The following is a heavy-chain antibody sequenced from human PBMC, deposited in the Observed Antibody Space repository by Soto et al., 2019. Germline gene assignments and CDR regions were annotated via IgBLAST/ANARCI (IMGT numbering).Heavy chain of an antibody. CDR1: GYTFTSYA. J-gene: IGHJ4*02. CDR3: AGHGSRRGCSYGLDY. CDR2: INAGNDNT. Sequence: QVQLVQSGAEEKKPGASVKVSCKASGYTFTSYAMYWVRQAPGQRLEWMGWINAGNDNTRYSQKFQGRVTITRDKSATTAYMELSSLTSEDTAVYYCAGHGSRRGCSYGLDYWGQGTLVTVSS. D-gene: IGHD5-18*01. V-gene: IGHV1-3*05.